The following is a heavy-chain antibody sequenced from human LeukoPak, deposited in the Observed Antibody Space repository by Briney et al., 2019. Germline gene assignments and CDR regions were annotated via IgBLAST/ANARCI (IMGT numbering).Heavy chain of an antibody. D-gene: IGHD3-10*01. CDR3: ARGAHFGFGELLSVFDY. CDR2: ISSNGGST. J-gene: IGHJ4*02. V-gene: IGHV3-64*01. Sequence: GSLRDSPAASGFTYSSYAMHWVRPAPGKGLEYVSAISSNGGSTYYANSVKGRFTISRDNSTNTLYLQMGSLRAEDMAVYYCARGAHFGFGELLSVFDYSGQGNLVTVSS. CDR1: GFTYSSYA.